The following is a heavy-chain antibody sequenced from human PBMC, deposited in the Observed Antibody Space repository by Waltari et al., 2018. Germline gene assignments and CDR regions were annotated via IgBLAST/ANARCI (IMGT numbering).Heavy chain of an antibody. CDR3: ATGYCSSTSCYQIDY. CDR2: FDPEDGET. V-gene: IGHV1-24*01. D-gene: IGHD2-2*01. J-gene: IGHJ4*02. CDR1: GSTLTELS. Sequence: QVQLVQSGAEVKKPGASVTVSCKVSGSTLTELSMHWVPQAPGKGLEWMGGFDPEDGETIYAQKFQGRVTMTEDTSTDTAYMELSSLRSEDTAVYYCATGYCSSTSCYQIDYWGQGTLVTVSS.